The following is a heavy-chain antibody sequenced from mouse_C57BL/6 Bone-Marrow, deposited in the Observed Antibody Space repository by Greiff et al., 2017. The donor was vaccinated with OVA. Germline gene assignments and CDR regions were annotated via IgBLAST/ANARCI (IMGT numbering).Heavy chain of an antibody. Sequence: VQLQQSGAELVRPGASVKLSCTASGFNIKDDYMHWVKQRPEQGLEWIGWIDPENGDTESASKFQGKATITADTSSNTAYLQLSSLTSEDTAFYDCTSYCNFDYWGQGTTLTVSS. CDR1: GFNIKDDY. V-gene: IGHV14-4*01. D-gene: IGHD6-5*01. J-gene: IGHJ2*01. CDR2: IDPENGDT. CDR3: TSYCNFDY.